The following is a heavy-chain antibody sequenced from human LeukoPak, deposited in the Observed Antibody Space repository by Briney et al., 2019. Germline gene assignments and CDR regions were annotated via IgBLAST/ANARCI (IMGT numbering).Heavy chain of an antibody. CDR3: ARMYYYGSGSYSAFDY. CDR2: INPNSGGT. D-gene: IGHD3-10*01. Sequence: VASVKVSCKASGYTFTGYYMHWVRQAPGQGLEWMGWINPNSGGTNYAQKCQGRVTMTRDSSISTAYMELSRLRSDDMAVYYCARMYYYGSGSYSAFDYWGQGTLVTVSS. J-gene: IGHJ4*02. V-gene: IGHV1-2*02. CDR1: GYTFTGYY.